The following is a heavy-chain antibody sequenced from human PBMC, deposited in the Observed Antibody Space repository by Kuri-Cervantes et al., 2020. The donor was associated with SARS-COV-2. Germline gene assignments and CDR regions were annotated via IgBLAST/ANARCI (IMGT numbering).Heavy chain of an antibody. CDR1: GFTFSSYG. D-gene: IGHD2-21*01. CDR3: ARARVGVLDF. J-gene: IGHJ4*02. Sequence: GESLKISCAASGFTFSSYGMHWVRQAPGKGLEWVAVISYDGSDKYYADSVKGRFTISRDNSKNTLYLQMNSLRAEDTAVFYCARARVGVLDFWGQGALVTVSS. CDR2: ISYDGSDK. V-gene: IGHV3-30*03.